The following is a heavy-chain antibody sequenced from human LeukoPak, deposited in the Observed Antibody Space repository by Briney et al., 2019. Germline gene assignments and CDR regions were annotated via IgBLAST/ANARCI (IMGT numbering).Heavy chain of an antibody. CDR2: INPNSGGT. D-gene: IGHD6-13*01. Sequence: GASVKVSCKASGYTFTGYYMHWVRQAPGQGLEWMGWINPNSGGTNYAQKFQGRVTMTRDTSISTAYMELSRLRSDDTAVYYCARDPSLAAAVNFDFWGQGTLVTVSS. CDR3: ARDPSLAAAVNFDF. V-gene: IGHV1-2*02. CDR1: GYTFTGYY. J-gene: IGHJ4*02.